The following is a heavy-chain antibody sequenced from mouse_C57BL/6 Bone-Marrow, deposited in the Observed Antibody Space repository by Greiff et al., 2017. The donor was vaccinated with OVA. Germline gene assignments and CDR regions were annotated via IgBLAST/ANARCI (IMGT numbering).Heavy chain of an antibody. D-gene: IGHD1-1*01. Sequence: VQLQQSGPELVKPGASVKMSCKASGYTFTDYYMHWVKQKPGKGLEWIGEIYPGSGNTYYNEKFKGKATLTADTSSSTAYMQLSSLTSEDSAVYFCARDGLYAMDYWGQGTSVTVSS. CDR3: RDGLYAMDY. J-gene: IGHJ4*01. CDR1: YTFTDYYM. CDR2: YPGSGNTY. V-gene: IGHV1-83*01.